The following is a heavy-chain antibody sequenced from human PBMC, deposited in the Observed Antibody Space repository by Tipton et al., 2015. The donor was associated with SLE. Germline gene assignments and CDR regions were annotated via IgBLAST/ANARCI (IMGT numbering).Heavy chain of an antibody. J-gene: IGHJ3*02. CDR3: ARDSVVVTSSRGFDI. D-gene: IGHD2-21*02. CDR2: INPSSGRT. CDR1: GYTFTNYY. V-gene: IGHV1-46*01. Sequence: QVQLVQSGAEVKNPGASVKVSCKASGYTFTNYYIHWVRQAPGQGLEWMGMINPSSGRTTSALKFQGRLTMSRDTSASTVYMDLSSLRSEDTAMYYCARDSVVVTSSRGFDIWGQGTVVTVSS.